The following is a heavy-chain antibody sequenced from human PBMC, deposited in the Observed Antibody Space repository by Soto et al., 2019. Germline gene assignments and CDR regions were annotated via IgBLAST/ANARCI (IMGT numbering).Heavy chain of an antibody. D-gene: IGHD3-10*01. CDR1: GFTFSSYA. CDR2: ISGSGGST. CDR3: AKEAVLLWFGEFLSSYYYYYMDV. J-gene: IGHJ6*03. Sequence: GGSLRLSCAASGFTFSSYAMSWVRQAPGKGLEWVSAISGSGGSTYYADSVKGRFTISRDNSKNTLYLQMNSLRAEDTAVYYCAKEAVLLWFGEFLSSYYYYYMDVWGKGTTVTVSS. V-gene: IGHV3-23*01.